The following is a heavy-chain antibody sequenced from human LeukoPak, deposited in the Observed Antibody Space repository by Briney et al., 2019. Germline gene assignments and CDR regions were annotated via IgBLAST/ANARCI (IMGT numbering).Heavy chain of an antibody. CDR3: ARETFDL. V-gene: IGHV1-8*03. J-gene: IGHJ3*01. Sequence: ASVKVSCKASGYTFTSYYMHWVRQATGQGLEWMGYRNPDSGNSDYAQKFQGRVTITTDTSTRTAYMELRGLRSEDTAVYYCARETFDLWGQGTMVTVSS. CDR2: RNPDSGNS. CDR1: GYTFTSYY.